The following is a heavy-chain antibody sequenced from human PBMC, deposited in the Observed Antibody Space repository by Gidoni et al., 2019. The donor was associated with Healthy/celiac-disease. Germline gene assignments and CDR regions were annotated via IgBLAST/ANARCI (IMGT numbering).Heavy chain of an antibody. CDR3: ASLTYYYGSGQNFDY. V-gene: IGHV4-39*01. J-gene: IGHJ4*02. CDR2: IYYSGST. CDR1: GGSISSSSYY. Sequence: QLQLQESGPGLVKPSETLSLTCTVSGGSISSSSYYWGWIRQPPGKGLEWIGSIYYSGSTYYNPPLKSRVTISVDTSKNQFSLKLSSVTAADTAVYYCASLTYYYGSGQNFDYWGQGTLVTVSS. D-gene: IGHD3-10*01.